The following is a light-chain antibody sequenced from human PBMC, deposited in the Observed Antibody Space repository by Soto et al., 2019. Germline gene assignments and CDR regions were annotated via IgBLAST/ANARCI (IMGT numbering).Light chain of an antibody. J-gene: IGKJ1*01. CDR3: QKYNSVPWT. CDR1: QSITNW. V-gene: IGKV1-5*01. Sequence: DIQMTQSPSTLSASVGDRVTITCRASQSITNWLAWYQQKPGKAPKLLVYDASSLESGVPSRFSGSGSGTDYTLTISSLQPEDVATYYCQKYNSVPWTFGQGTKVEIK. CDR2: DAS.